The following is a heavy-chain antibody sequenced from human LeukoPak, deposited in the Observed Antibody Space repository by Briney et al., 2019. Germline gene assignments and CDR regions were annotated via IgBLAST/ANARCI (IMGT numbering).Heavy chain of an antibody. CDR2: INWNDDK. Sequence: SGPTLVKPTQTLMHTHSFPRYSLSTGGVGVGWIRQPPGKALELLALINWNDDKRYSPSLKTRLNITNDASKIQVVLTMTNMDPVDTATYYAAHSREMATICFDHWGQGTLVTVSS. D-gene: IGHD5-24*01. CDR3: AHSREMATICFDH. J-gene: IGHJ4*02. CDR1: RYSLSTGGVG. V-gene: IGHV2-5*01.